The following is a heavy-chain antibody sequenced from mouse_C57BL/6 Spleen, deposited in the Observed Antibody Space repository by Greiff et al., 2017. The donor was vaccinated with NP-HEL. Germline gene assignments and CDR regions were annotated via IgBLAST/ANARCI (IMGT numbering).Heavy chain of an antibody. CDR3: ARARGNYVNFDY. J-gene: IGHJ2*01. CDR1: GYTFTSYW. Sequence: QVQLQQPGAELVKPGASVKLSCKASGYTFTSYWMHWVKQRPGQGLEWIGMIHPNSGSTNYNEKFKSKATLTVDKSSSTAYMQLSSLTSEDSAVYYCARARGNYVNFDYWGQGTTLTVSS. CDR2: IHPNSGST. D-gene: IGHD2-1*01. V-gene: IGHV1-64*01.